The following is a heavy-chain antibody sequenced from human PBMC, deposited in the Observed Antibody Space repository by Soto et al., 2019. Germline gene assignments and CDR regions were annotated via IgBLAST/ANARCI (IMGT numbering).Heavy chain of an antibody. J-gene: IGHJ5*02. Sequence: QVQLVQSGAEVKKPGSSVNVSCKTSGATFGNTAVTWVRQAPGQGLEWMGGIVPMFGTANYAQKFQGRVTITGEESKNTAYMELSSLRSDDTAVYYCARDGDPGYAFWSGPLGGGRFDPWGQGTLVTVSS. CDR3: ARDGDPGYAFWSGPLGGGRFDP. CDR2: IVPMFGTA. V-gene: IGHV1-69*12. CDR1: GATFGNTA. D-gene: IGHD3-3*01.